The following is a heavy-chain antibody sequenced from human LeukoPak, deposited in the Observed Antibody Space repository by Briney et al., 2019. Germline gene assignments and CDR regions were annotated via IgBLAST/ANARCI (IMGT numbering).Heavy chain of an antibody. CDR1: GGSISHYY. CDR2: IHYSGTT. J-gene: IGHJ4*02. D-gene: IGHD3-16*01. CDR3: ARGTYGGDS. V-gene: IGHV4-59*08. Sequence: SETLSLTCTVSGGSISHYYWSWIRQPPGKGLDWIGYIHYSGTTNYNPSLKSRVTTSLDTSKNQFSLKLSSATEADTAVYYCARGTYGGDSWGQGTLVSVSS.